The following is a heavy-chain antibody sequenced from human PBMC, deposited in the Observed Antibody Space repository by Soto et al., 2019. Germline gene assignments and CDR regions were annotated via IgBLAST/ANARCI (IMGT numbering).Heavy chain of an antibody. Sequence: TGWSLRLSCSASVFTVSSNYMSWLRQAPGKGLKWVSTISGSGGSTYCADSVKGRFTISRDNSKNTLYLQMNSLRVEDTAVYYCAKDSRGGGNWFDPWGQGTLVTVSS. CDR2: ISGSGGST. D-gene: IGHD3-16*01. CDR3: AKDSRGGGNWFDP. V-gene: IGHV3-23*01. CDR1: VFTVSSNY. J-gene: IGHJ5*02.